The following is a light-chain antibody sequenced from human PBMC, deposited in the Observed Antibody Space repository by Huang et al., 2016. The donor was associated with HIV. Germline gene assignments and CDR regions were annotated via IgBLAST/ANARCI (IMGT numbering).Light chain of an antibody. CDR2: AAS. CDR1: QDIKNY. V-gene: IGKV1-27*01. Sequence: DIQMTQYPSSLSASVGDRVTITCRASQDIKNYLAWYQQKAGQVPKLLIYAASSLQSGVPSRFSGSGSVTDFTLSIISLQPEDVAIYYCQKYDSVPRTFGQGTKVDIK. J-gene: IGKJ1*01. CDR3: QKYDSVPRT.